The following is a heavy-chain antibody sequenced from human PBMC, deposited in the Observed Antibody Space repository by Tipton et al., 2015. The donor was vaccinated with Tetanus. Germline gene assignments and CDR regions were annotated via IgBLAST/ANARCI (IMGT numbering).Heavy chain of an antibody. CDR2: INHSGST. D-gene: IGHD4-11*01. CDR3: ARRGGPGYSDYPNYYLDA. V-gene: IGHV4-34*01. Sequence: TLSFTCAVYGGSFSGYYWSWIRQPPGKGLEWIGEINHSGSTNYNPPLNRRLTISVDTPKNQFSLKLSSVTAADTAVYYCARRGGPGYSDYPNYYLDAWGKGTTVTVSS. J-gene: IGHJ6*03. CDR1: GGSFSGYY.